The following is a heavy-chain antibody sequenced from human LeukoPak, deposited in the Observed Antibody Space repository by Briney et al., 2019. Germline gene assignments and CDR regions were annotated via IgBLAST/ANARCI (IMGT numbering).Heavy chain of an antibody. Sequence: SQTLSLTCALSGDTLSSNSAAWNWLRQSPSRGLEWLGRTYYRSKWYNDYAVSVKSLITINPDTSKNQFSLQLNSVTPEDTAVYYCARGFFMVRGVRYYYYGMDVWGKGTTVTVSS. CDR1: GDTLSSNSAA. CDR2: TYYRSKWYN. J-gene: IGHJ6*04. D-gene: IGHD3-10*01. CDR3: ARGFFMVRGVRYYYYGMDV. V-gene: IGHV6-1*01.